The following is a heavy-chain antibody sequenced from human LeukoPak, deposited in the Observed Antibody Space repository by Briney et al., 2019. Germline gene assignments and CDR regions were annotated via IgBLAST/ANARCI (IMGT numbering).Heavy chain of an antibody. J-gene: IGHJ5*02. CDR3: VRTYDENPLGWFDP. D-gene: IGHD5-12*01. V-gene: IGHV3-21*01. CDR2: ISSTSIYI. Sequence: GGSLRLSCAASGFTFSSYSMNWVRQAPGKGLEWVSSISSTSIYIYYADSVKGRFTISRDNAKNTLYLQMSSLRPDDTAVYYCVRTYDENPLGWFDPWGQGTLVTVSS. CDR1: GFTFSSYS.